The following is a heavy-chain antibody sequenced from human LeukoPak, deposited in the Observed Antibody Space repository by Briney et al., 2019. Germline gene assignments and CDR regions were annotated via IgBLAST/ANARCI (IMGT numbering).Heavy chain of an antibody. Sequence: ASVKVSCKASGYTFTSYYMHWVRQAPGQGLEWMGIINPSGGSTSYAQKFQGRVTMTRDTSTSTVYMELSSLRSEDTAVYYCAREVLDSTGHGYYYMDVRGKGTTVTVSS. CDR1: GYTFTSYY. D-gene: IGHD6-25*01. CDR2: INPSGGST. CDR3: AREVLDSTGHGYYYMDV. V-gene: IGHV1-46*01. J-gene: IGHJ6*03.